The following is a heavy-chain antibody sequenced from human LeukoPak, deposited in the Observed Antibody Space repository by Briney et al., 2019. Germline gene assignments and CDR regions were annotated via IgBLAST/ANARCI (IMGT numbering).Heavy chain of an antibody. CDR1: GFTFSTYV. CDR2: ITGSGGST. J-gene: IGHJ5*02. CDR3: AKDRHVFWKVLNWFDP. D-gene: IGHD3-3*01. V-gene: IGHV3-23*01. Sequence: PGGSLRLSCAASGFTFSTYVVNWVRQAPGKGLEWVSTITGSGGSTYYADSVKGRFTISRDNSKNTLYLQMSSLRVEDTAVYYCAKDRHVFWKVLNWFDPWGQGTLVTVSS.